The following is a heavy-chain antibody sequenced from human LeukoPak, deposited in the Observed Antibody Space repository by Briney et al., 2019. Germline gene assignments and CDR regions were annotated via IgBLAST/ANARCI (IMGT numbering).Heavy chain of an antibody. CDR3: ARGSELLWFGELSAYFDY. CDR1: GDSVSSNSAA. V-gene: IGHV6-1*01. CDR2: TYYRSKWYN. D-gene: IGHD3-10*01. Sequence: SQTLSLTCAISGDSVSSNSAAWNWIRQSPSRGLEWLGRTYYRSKWYNDYAVSVKSRITINPDTSKNQFSLQLNSVTPEDTAVYYCARGSELLWFGELSAYFDYWGQGTLVTVSS. J-gene: IGHJ4*02.